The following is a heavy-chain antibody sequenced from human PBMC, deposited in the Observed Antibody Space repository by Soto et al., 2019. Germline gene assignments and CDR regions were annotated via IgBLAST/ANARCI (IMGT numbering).Heavy chain of an antibody. Sequence: QVELVQSGPEVKKPGASVKVSCKASGSSFSNSGFSWMRQAPGQGLEWMGWISTYNGNTNYAQKFQGRLSMTRDTSTTTAFMELTTLRSDDTAVYYCARDEYNNGRNWLNPWGQGTLVTVTS. D-gene: IGHD2-8*01. CDR3: ARDEYNNGRNWLNP. J-gene: IGHJ5*02. CDR1: GSSFSNSG. CDR2: ISTYNGNT. V-gene: IGHV1-18*01.